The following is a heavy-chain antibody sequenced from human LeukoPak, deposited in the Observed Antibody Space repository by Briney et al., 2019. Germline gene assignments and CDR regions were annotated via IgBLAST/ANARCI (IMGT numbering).Heavy chain of an antibody. Sequence: SETLSLTCTVSGGSISSSSYYWGWIRQPPGKGLEWIGSIYYSGSTYYNPSLKSRVTISVDTSKNQFSLKLSSVTAADTAVYYRARHKVGATTGNWFDPWGQGTLVTVSS. CDR3: ARHKVGATTGNWFDP. D-gene: IGHD1-26*01. CDR1: GGSISSSSYY. CDR2: IYYSGST. V-gene: IGHV4-39*01. J-gene: IGHJ5*02.